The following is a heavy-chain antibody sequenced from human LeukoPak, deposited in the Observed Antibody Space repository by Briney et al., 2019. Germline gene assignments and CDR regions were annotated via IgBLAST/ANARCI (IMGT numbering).Heavy chain of an antibody. CDR1: GFTFSYYG. D-gene: IGHD3-10*01. CDR3: ARDRSRYSGSGNGFDY. CDR2: ISGSRSTK. J-gene: IGHJ4*02. V-gene: IGHV3-48*04. Sequence: PGGSLRLSCAASGFTFSYYGMHWVRQAPGKGLEWVSYISGSRSTKYYADSVKGRFSISRDNAKNSLYLQMNSLRTEDTAIYYCARDRSRYSGSGNGFDYWGQGTLVTVSS.